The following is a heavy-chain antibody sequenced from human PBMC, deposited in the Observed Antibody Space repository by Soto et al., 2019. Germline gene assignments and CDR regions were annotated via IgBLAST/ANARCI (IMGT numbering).Heavy chain of an antibody. V-gene: IGHV4-61*08. CDR1: GGSITNDDYY. Sequence: SETLSLTCTVSGGSITNDDYYWGWIRHAPGKGLEWIGYVYYSGNTYYSPSLKSRVTISVDTSKNQFSLKLSSVTAADTAVYYCARDRYGDATSGMDVWGQGTTVTVSS. J-gene: IGHJ6*02. CDR2: VYYSGNT. D-gene: IGHD4-17*01. CDR3: ARDRYGDATSGMDV.